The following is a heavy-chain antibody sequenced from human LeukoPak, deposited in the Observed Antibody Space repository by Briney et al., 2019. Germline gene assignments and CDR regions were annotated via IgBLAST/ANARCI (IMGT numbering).Heavy chain of an antibody. D-gene: IGHD6-13*01. CDR1: AGSISSSSYY. J-gene: IGHJ5*02. CDR3: ARVSSSWYSPFDP. Sequence: SETLSLTCTVSAGSISSSSYYWGWIRQPPGKGLEWIGSIYYSGSTYYNPSLKSRVTISVDTSKNQFSLKLSSVTAADTAVSYCARVSSSWYSPFDPWGQGTLVTVSS. CDR2: IYYSGST. V-gene: IGHV4-39*07.